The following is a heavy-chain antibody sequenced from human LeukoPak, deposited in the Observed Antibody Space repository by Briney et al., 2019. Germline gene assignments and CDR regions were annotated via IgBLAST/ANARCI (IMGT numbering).Heavy chain of an antibody. CDR3: ARVKSVSSGGP. V-gene: IGHV4-34*01. CDR1: GGSFSGYY. D-gene: IGHD5/OR15-5a*01. Sequence: PSETLSLTCAVYGGSFSGYYWSRIRQPPGKGLEWIGEINHSGSTNYNPSLKSRVTISVDTSKNQFSLHLSSVTAADTAVYYCARVKSVSSGGPWGQGTLVTVSS. CDR2: INHSGST. J-gene: IGHJ4*02.